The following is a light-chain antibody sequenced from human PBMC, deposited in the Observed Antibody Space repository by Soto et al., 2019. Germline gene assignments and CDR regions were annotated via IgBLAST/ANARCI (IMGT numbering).Light chain of an antibody. Sequence: VLTQSPATLSVSPGXRATLSCRASQNVGSNLAWYQHKPGQAPRLLISGASTRATGVPDRFSGSGSETEFALTISSLQSEDFTVYFCQQYNTRPQTFGQGTKEDIK. CDR2: GAS. CDR1: QNVGSN. V-gene: IGKV3-15*01. CDR3: QQYNTRPQT. J-gene: IGKJ1*01.